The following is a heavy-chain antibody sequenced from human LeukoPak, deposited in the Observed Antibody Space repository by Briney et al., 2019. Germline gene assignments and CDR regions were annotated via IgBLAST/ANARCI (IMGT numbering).Heavy chain of an antibody. Sequence: PSETLSLTCAVYGGSFSGYYWSWIRQPPGKGLEWIGEINHSGSTNYNPSLKSRVTISVDTSKNQFSLKLSSVTAADTAVYYCARAMVDGGVLVDYFYYMDVWGKGTTVSVSS. D-gene: IGHD3-10*01. CDR3: ARAMVDGGVLVDYFYYMDV. V-gene: IGHV4-34*01. CDR2: INHSGST. CDR1: GGSFSGYY. J-gene: IGHJ6*03.